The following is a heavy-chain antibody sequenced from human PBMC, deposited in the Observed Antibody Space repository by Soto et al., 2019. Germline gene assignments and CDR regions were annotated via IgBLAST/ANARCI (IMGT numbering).Heavy chain of an antibody. V-gene: IGHV1-18*01. Sequence: GASVKVSRKASCYTFSSYGISWVRQALEQGLEWMGWISAYNGTTNYAQKLQGRVTMTTDTSTSTAYMELRSLRSDDTAVYYCARDGTGYYGDYWGQGTLVTVSS. CDR3: ARDGTGYYGDY. J-gene: IGHJ4*02. CDR2: ISAYNGTT. D-gene: IGHD3-9*01. CDR1: CYTFSSYG.